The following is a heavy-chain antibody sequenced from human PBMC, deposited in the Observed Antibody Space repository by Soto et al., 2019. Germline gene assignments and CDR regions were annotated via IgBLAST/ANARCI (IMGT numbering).Heavy chain of an antibody. D-gene: IGHD2-15*01. Sequence: GGSLRLSCEVSGFSVTANYMSWVRQAPGKGLEWVSVIYSGGSTYYIDSVKGRFSISRDISKNTLYLQMNSLRAEDTAVYYCARELAYCSGGSCYMEGAFDIWGQGTMVTVSS. CDR2: IYSGGST. CDR3: ARELAYCSGGSCYMEGAFDI. CDR1: GFSVTANY. J-gene: IGHJ3*02. V-gene: IGHV3-53*01.